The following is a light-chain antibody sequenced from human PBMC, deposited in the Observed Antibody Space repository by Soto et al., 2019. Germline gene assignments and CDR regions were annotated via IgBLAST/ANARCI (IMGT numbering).Light chain of an antibody. CDR2: GIS. Sequence: EIVLTQSPGTLSLSPGERASLSCRASQSVSGTYLAWYQQKPGQGPRLLIYGISSRSTGIPDRFSGSGSGTDLTLTISRLEPEDFAVYYCQQYGSLPRTFGQGTKVEVK. V-gene: IGKV3-20*01. CDR3: QQYGSLPRT. CDR1: QSVSGTY. J-gene: IGKJ1*01.